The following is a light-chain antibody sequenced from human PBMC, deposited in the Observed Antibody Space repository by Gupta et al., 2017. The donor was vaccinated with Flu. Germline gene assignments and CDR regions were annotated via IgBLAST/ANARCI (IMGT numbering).Light chain of an antibody. J-gene: IGLJ2*01. CDR3: CSYAGSSTLI. CDR1: SSDVGNYNL. CDR2: EVT. V-gene: IGLV2-23*02. Sequence: QSALTQPASVSGSPGQSITISCTGTSSDVGNYNLVSWYQQLPGKAPKLMIYEVTKRPSGVSNRFSGSKSGNTASLTISGLQAEDEAGYYCCSYAGSSTLIFGGGTKLTVL.